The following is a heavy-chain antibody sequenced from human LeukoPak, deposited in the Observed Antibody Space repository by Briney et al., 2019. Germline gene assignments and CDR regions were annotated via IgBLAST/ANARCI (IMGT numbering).Heavy chain of an antibody. Sequence: GGSLRLSCAASGFTFSSYSMNWVRQAPGKGLEWVSYISSSSSTIYYADSVKGRFTISRDNAKNSLYLQMNSLRAEDTAVYYCAKDPPVATTLYYYGMDVWGQGTTVTVSS. CDR2: ISSSSSTI. V-gene: IGHV3-48*01. CDR1: GFTFSSYS. J-gene: IGHJ6*02. CDR3: AKDPPVATTLYYYGMDV. D-gene: IGHD5-12*01.